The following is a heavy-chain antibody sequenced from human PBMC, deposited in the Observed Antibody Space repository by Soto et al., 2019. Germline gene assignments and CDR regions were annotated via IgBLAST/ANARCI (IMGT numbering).Heavy chain of an antibody. J-gene: IGHJ3*02. Sequence: ASVKVSCKASGYSFTNYGISWVRQAPGQGLEWMGWISVYNGNTNFAQKLQGRVTMTTDTSTSTAYMELRSLRSDDTAVYYCACNVTRDAAFNIWGQGTILTVSS. V-gene: IGHV1-18*01. CDR1: GYSFTNYG. CDR3: ACNVTRDAAFNI. CDR2: ISVYNGNT. D-gene: IGHD2-21*02.